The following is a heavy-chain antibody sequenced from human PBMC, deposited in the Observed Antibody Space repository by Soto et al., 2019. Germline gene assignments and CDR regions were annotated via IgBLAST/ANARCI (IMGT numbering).Heavy chain of an antibody. Sequence: GESLKISCKGSGYSFTSYWISWVRQMPGKGLEWMGRIDPSDSYTNYSPSFQGHVTISADKSISTAYLQWSSLKASDTAIYYCARHPPLYYDSSNYYAYWGQGTLVTVSS. V-gene: IGHV5-10-1*01. CDR1: GYSFTSYW. J-gene: IGHJ4*02. CDR3: ARHPPLYYDSSNYYAY. D-gene: IGHD3-22*01. CDR2: IDPSDSYT.